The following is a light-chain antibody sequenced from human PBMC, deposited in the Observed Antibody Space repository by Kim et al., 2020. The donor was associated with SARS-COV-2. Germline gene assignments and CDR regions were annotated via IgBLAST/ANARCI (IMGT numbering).Light chain of an antibody. Sequence: SQGERATLSCKASRSVSSSYLAWYQQKPGQAPRLLIYGASSRATGIPDRFSGSGSGTDFTLTISRLEPEDFAVYYCQQYGSSPWTFGQGTKVDIK. CDR3: QQYGSSPWT. V-gene: IGKV3-20*01. CDR1: RSVSSSY. J-gene: IGKJ1*01. CDR2: GAS.